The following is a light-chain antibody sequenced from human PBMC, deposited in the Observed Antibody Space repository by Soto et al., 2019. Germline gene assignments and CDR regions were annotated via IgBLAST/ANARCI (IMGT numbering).Light chain of an antibody. CDR2: RAS. J-gene: IGKJ1*01. V-gene: IGKV1-5*01. CDR3: QQHNGYSERM. Sequence: DIQMAQSPSTLSASAGDRVTITCRASQSISTWLAWYQQKPGKAPKLLIYRASSLASGAPSRFSGSGSGTEFTLTISSLQPDDFATYYCQQHNGYSERMFGQGTKVDIK. CDR1: QSISTW.